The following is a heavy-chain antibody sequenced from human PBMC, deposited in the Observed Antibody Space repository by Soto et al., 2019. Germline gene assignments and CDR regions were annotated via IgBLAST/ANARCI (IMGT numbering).Heavy chain of an antibody. Sequence: AAWKVCCKASGYTFSSYGISRVRQAPGQGLEWMGWISAYNGNPNYAQTLQGRVTMTTDTSTSTAYMELTSLRSDDTAVYYCARPHFYYETRGYNDPKGTWFGPWAQGSLLTVSS. D-gene: IGHD3-22*01. CDR1: GYTFSSYG. CDR3: ARPHFYYETRGYNDPKGTWFGP. V-gene: IGHV1-18*04. J-gene: IGHJ5*02. CDR2: ISAYNGNP.